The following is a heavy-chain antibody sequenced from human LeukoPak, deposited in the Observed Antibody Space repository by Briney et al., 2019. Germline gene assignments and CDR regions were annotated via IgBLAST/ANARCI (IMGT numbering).Heavy chain of an antibody. V-gene: IGHV3-30*02. CDR2: IRYDGSNK. Sequence: TGGSLRLSCAASGFTFSSYGMHWVRQAPGKGLEWVAFIRYDGSNKYYADSVKGRFTISRDNSKNTLYLQMNSLRAEDTAVYYCAKEYTKLAVAGPYAFDIWGQGTMVTVSS. CDR3: AKEYTKLAVAGPYAFDI. J-gene: IGHJ3*02. D-gene: IGHD6-19*01. CDR1: GFTFSSYG.